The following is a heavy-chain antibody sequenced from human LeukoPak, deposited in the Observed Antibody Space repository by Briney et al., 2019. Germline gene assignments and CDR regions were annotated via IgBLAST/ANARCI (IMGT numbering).Heavy chain of an antibody. CDR1: GGSISSGSYY. D-gene: IGHD6-6*01. V-gene: IGHV4-61*02. Sequence: PSQTLSLTCTVSGGSISSGSYYWSWIRQPAGKGLEWIGRIYTSGSTNYNPSLKSRVTMSVDTSKNQFSLKLSSVTAADTAVYYCAREGSSESFFDYWGQGTLVTVSS. CDR3: AREGSSESFFDY. J-gene: IGHJ4*02. CDR2: IYTSGST.